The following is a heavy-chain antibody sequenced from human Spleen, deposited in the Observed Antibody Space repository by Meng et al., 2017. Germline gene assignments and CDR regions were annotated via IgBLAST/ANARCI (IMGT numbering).Heavy chain of an antibody. Sequence: SETLSLTCAVYGGSFSGYDWSWVCQPPGKGLEWIGEINHSASTNYNPSLKSRVTISVDTSKNQFSLKLSSVTAADTAVYYCARAYDRSTFDPWGQGTLVTVSS. CDR3: ARAYDRSTFDP. D-gene: IGHD3-3*01. CDR2: INHSAST. J-gene: IGHJ5*02. V-gene: IGHV4-34*01. CDR1: GGSFSGYD.